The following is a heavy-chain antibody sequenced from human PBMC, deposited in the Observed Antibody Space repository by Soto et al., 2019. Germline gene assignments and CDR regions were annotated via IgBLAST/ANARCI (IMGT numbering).Heavy chain of an antibody. D-gene: IGHD6-19*01. J-gene: IGHJ3*01. CDR1: GASVSTPYW. CDR3: AYSTGWYRLDV. V-gene: IGHV4-4*02. Sequence: QVYLQESAPGLVKPSGTLSLTCAVSGASVSTPYWWTWVRQPPGKDLEWIGDVYHTGGNNYNPSLMSRVTISLDKSKNQFSLDMISVTAADTAIYYCAYSTGWYRLDVWGQGTMVIVSS. CDR2: VYHTGGN.